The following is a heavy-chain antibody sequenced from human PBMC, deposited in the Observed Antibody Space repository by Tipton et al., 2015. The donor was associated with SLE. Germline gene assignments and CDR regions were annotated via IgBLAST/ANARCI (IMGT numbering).Heavy chain of an antibody. D-gene: IGHD2-2*03. CDR3: VKGEMDGYLIREGDY. CDR2: FAPEDGEG. CDR1: GYTLIELR. V-gene: IGHV1-24*01. Sequence: QVQLVQSGAEVRKPGASVKVSCKVSGYTLIELRMHWVRQAPGKGLEWMGSFAPEDGEGIYAQKFQGRLTMTVDTSTDTGYMELSSLRSDDTAVYFCVKGEMDGYLIREGDYWGQGTLVTVSS. J-gene: IGHJ4*02.